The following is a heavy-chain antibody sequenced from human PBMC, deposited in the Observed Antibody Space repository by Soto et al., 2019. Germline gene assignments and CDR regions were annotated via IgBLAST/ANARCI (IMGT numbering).Heavy chain of an antibody. CDR2: IYYSGSA. CDR3: ARANLGLPYYGMDV. J-gene: IGHJ6*02. Sequence: RSETLSLTXTVSGGSISSYYWSWIRQPPGKGLEWIGYIYYSGSANYNPSLKSRVTISVDTSKNQFSLKLSSVTAADTAVYYCARANLGLPYYGMDVWGQGTTVTVSS. V-gene: IGHV4-59*01. CDR1: GGSISSYY. D-gene: IGHD3-10*01.